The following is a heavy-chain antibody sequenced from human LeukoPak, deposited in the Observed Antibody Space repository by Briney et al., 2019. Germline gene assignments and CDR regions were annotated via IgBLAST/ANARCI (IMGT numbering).Heavy chain of an antibody. D-gene: IGHD1-14*01. J-gene: IGHJ5*02. CDR3: VRDKGTGWFDP. CDR1: GGSISSYY. V-gene: IGHV4-59*01. Sequence: SETLSLTCTVSGGSISSYYWSWIRQPPGKGLEWIGYIYYSGSTNYNPSLKSRVTISVDTSKNQFSLKLSSVTAADTAVYYCVRDKGTGWFDPWGQGTLVTVSS. CDR2: IYYSGST.